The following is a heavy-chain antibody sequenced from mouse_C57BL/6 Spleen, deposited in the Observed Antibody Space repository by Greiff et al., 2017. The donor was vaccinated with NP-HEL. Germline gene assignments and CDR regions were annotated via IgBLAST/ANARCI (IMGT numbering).Heavy chain of an antibody. CDR3: TTYSNYEAWFAY. J-gene: IGHJ3*01. CDR2: IRNKANNHAT. D-gene: IGHD2-5*01. V-gene: IGHV6-6*01. Sequence: EVMLVESGGGLVQPGGSMKLSCAASGFTFSDAWMDWVRQSPEKGLEWVAEIRNKANNHATYYAESVKGRFTISRDDSKSSVYLQMNSLRAEDTGIYYCTTYSNYEAWFAYWGQGTLVTVSA. CDR1: GFTFSDAW.